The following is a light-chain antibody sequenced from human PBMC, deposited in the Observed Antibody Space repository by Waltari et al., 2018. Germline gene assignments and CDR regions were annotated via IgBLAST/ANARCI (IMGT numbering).Light chain of an antibody. V-gene: IGKV3-20*01. Sequence: EIVLTQSPGTLSLSPGERATLSCRASQSVSTYLAWYRPKPGQAPRLLIYHASSRATGIPDRFSGSGSGKDFSLTISRLEPEDFAVYYCQHYLRLPATFGQGTKVEIK. CDR3: QHYLRLPAT. J-gene: IGKJ1*01. CDR2: HAS. CDR1: QSVSTY.